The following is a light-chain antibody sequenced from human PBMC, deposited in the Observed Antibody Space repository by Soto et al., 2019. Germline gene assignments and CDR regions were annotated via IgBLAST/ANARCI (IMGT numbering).Light chain of an antibody. CDR3: LQTYTSLTWT. CDR1: QSVSNY. Sequence: GARVPITCRASQSVSNYLQWYQQKSGHAPKLLVYAASSLHSGVPSRFSGSGSGTDFTLTISSLQPEDFATYYCLQTYTSLTWTFGQGTKVDIK. CDR2: AAS. J-gene: IGKJ1*01. V-gene: IGKV1-39*01.